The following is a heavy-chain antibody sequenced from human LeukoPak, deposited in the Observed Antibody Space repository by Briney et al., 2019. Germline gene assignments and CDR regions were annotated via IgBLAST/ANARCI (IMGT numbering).Heavy chain of an antibody. J-gene: IGHJ3*02. V-gene: IGHV1-69*04. D-gene: IGHD2-8*02. CDR2: IIPILGIA. CDR3: ARASTGPDAFDI. CDR1: GGTFSSYA. Sequence: GGSVKVSCKASGGTFSSYAISWVRQAPGQGLEWMGRIIPILGIANYAQKFQGRVTITADKSTSTAYMELSSLRSEDTAVYYCARASTGPDAFDIWGQGTMVTVSS.